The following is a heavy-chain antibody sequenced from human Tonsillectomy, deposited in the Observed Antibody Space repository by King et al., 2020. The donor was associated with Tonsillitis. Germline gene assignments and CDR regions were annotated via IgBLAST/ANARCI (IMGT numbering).Heavy chain of an antibody. CDR2: ISGSGSST. Sequence: VQLVESGGGLVQPGGSLRLSCAASGFTFSNYAMSWVRQAPGKGLEWVSGISGSGSSTYYAESVKGRFTISRDNSKNTLFVQMSSLRAEDTALYYCAKVYGVSNYAGGFDYWGQGTLVTVSS. V-gene: IGHV3-23*04. CDR1: GFTFSNYA. CDR3: AKVYGVSNYAGGFDY. D-gene: IGHD4-11*01. J-gene: IGHJ4*02.